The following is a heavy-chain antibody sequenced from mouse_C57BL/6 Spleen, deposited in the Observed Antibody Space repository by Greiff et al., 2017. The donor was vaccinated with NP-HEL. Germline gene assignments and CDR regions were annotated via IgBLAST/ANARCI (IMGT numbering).Heavy chain of an antibody. V-gene: IGHV1-52*01. CDR2: IDPSDSET. J-gene: IGHJ3*01. D-gene: IGHD3-2*02. CDR1: GYTFTSYW. Sequence: QVQLKQPGAELVRPGSSVKLSCKASGYTFTSYWMHWVKQRPIQGLEWIGNIDPSDSETHYNQKFKDKATLTVDKSSSTAYMQLSSLTSEDSAVYYCARRTAQSLDYWGQGTLVTVSA. CDR3: ARRTAQSLDY.